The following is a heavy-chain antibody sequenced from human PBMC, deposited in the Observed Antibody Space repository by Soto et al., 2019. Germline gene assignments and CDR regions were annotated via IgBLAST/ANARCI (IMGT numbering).Heavy chain of an antibody. J-gene: IGHJ6*02. CDR1: GFTFSSYG. CDR3: ARDVATIDRFHYYYGMDV. V-gene: IGHV3-30*03. D-gene: IGHD5-12*01. Sequence: PGGSLRLSCAASGFTFSSYGMHWVRQAPGKGLEWVAVISYDGSNKYYADSVKGRFTISRDNSKNTLYLQMNSLRAEDTAVYYCARDVATIDRFHYYYGMDVWGQGTTVTVSS. CDR2: ISYDGSNK.